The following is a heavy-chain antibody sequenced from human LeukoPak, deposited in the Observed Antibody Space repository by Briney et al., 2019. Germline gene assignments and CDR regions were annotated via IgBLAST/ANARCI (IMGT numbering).Heavy chain of an antibody. CDR2: MNPNSGKT. D-gene: IGHD3-3*01. J-gene: IGHJ5*02. CDR1: GYTFSSYD. Sequence: ASVKVSCKASGYTFSSYDTNWVRQATGQGLEWMGWMNPNSGKTGYAQKFQGRVTMTRNTSIRTAYMELSSLRSDDTAVYYCARGAHYDFWSGSNSGGWFDPWGQGTLVTVSS. V-gene: IGHV1-8*01. CDR3: ARGAHYDFWSGSNSGGWFDP.